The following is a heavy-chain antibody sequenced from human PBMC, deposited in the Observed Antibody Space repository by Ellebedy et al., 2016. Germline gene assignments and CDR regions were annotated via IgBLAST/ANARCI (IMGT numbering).Heavy chain of an antibody. D-gene: IGHD6-13*01. CDR3: ARARVRSSSWYSYYYYYYMDV. V-gene: IGHV3-30*19. J-gene: IGHJ6*03. CDR2: ISYDGSNK. Sequence: GESLKISXAASGFSFSSYGMHWVRQAPGKGLEWVAVISYDGSNKYYADSVKGRFTISRDNSKNTLYLQMNSLRAEDTAVYYCARARVRSSSWYSYYYYYYMDVWGKGTTVTVSS. CDR1: GFSFSSYG.